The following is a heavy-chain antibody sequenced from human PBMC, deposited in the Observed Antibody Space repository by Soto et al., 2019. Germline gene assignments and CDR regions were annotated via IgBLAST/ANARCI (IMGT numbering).Heavy chain of an antibody. Sequence: SETLSLTCTVSGGSISSYYWSWIRQPPGKGLEWIGYIYYSGSTNYNPSLKSRVTISVDTSKNQFSLKLSSVTAADTAVYYCAREVENYYGSGSYFRWFDPWGQGTLVTVSS. CDR2: IYYSGST. V-gene: IGHV4-59*01. J-gene: IGHJ5*02. CDR1: GGSISSYY. D-gene: IGHD3-10*01. CDR3: AREVENYYGSGSYFRWFDP.